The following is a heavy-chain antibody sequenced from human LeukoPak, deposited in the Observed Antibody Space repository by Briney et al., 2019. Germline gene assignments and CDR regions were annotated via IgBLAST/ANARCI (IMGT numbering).Heavy chain of an antibody. D-gene: IGHD6-19*01. V-gene: IGHV3-49*03. CDR3: TGDFQWTFDY. CDR1: GFTFGDYA. Sequence: GGSLRLSCTTSGFTFGDYAMSWFRQAPGKGLEWVGFITSEAYGGTTEYAASVKGRFTISRDDSKSIAYLQMNSLKTEDTAVYYCTGDFQWTFDYWGQGTLVTVSS. CDR2: ITSEAYGGTT. J-gene: IGHJ4*02.